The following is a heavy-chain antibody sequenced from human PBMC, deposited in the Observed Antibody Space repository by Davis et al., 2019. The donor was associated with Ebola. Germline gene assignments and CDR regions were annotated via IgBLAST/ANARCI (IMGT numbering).Heavy chain of an antibody. D-gene: IGHD3-10*01. CDR2: ISAYNGNT. Sequence: ASVKVSCKASGYTFNSYGFTWVRQAPGQGLEWMGWISAYNGNTNYAQKFQGRVAMTTDTSTSTAYMELRSLRSDDTAVYYCARDWFGETDWGQGTQVTVSS. CDR1: GYTFNSYG. J-gene: IGHJ4*02. CDR3: ARDWFGETD. V-gene: IGHV1-18*01.